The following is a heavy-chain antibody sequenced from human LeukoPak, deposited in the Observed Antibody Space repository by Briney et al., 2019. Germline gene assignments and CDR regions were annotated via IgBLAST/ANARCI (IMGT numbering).Heavy chain of an antibody. J-gene: IGHJ4*02. CDR1: GFTFSSHA. CDR2: IRGDGATM. CDR3: ARDQSRDYFRGADY. V-gene: IGHV3-23*01. D-gene: IGHD3-16*01. Sequence: GGSLRLSCAASGFTFSSHAMTWVRRAPGRGLEWVSAIRGDGATMFYADSVKGRITVSRDNSKNTLYLQMNSLRVDDTAIYYCARDQSRDYFRGADYWGQETLVTVSS.